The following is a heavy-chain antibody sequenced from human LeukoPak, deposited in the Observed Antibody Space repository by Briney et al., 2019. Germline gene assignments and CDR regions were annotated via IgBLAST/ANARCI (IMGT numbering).Heavy chain of an antibody. D-gene: IGHD6-6*01. V-gene: IGHV4-61*01. J-gene: IGHJ4*02. CDR1: GGSASSGSYY. CDR2: IYYSGST. CDR3: ASELAARNYLDY. Sequence: ETLSLTCTVSGGSASSGSYYWSWIRQPPGKGLEWIGYIYYSGSTNYNPSLKSRVTISVDTSKNQFSLKLSSVTAADTAVYYCASELAARNYLDYWGQGTLVTVSS.